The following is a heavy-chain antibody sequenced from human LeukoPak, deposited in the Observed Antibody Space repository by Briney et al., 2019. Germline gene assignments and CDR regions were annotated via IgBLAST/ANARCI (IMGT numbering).Heavy chain of an antibody. Sequence: GGSLRLSCAASGFTFSSYAMSWVRQAPGKGLEWVSSISSSSSYIYYADSVKGRFTISRDNAKNSPYLQMNSLRAEDTAVYYCARSVSSSWPYWGQGTLVTVSS. J-gene: IGHJ4*02. CDR1: GFTFSSYA. CDR2: ISSSSSYI. D-gene: IGHD6-13*01. V-gene: IGHV3-21*01. CDR3: ARSVSSSWPY.